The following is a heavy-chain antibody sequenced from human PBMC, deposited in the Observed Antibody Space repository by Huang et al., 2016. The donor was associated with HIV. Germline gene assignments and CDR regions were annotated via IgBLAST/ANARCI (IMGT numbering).Heavy chain of an antibody. D-gene: IGHD3-3*01. CDR3: ARDIAIFGEPLDS. V-gene: IGHV4-39*01. CDR1: GVSVTRSPWY. J-gene: IGHJ4*02. Sequence: QPRLQESGPGLVKPSETLSLTCTVSGVSVTRSPWYWVWVRQSPGKGLEWIASINYYGRTYYKSSLKSRLTTSLDTSKNQFSLKLTSVTAADTAVYFCARDIAIFGEPLDSWGQGTAVTVSS. CDR2: INYYGRT.